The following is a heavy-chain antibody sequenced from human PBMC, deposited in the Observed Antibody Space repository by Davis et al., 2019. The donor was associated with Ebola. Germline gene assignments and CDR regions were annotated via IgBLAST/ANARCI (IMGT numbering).Heavy chain of an antibody. CDR2: IYLTGST. CDR1: GASVSSGAYY. V-gene: IGHV4-31*03. CDR3: ASWELLGWFDP. J-gene: IGHJ5*02. D-gene: IGHD1-26*01. Sequence: SETLSLTCTVSGASVSSGAYYWSWIRQPPGKGLEWIGYIYLTGSTYYNPSLESRLTISVDTSKNQFSLKLSSVTAADTAVYYCASWELLGWFDPWGQGTLVTVSS.